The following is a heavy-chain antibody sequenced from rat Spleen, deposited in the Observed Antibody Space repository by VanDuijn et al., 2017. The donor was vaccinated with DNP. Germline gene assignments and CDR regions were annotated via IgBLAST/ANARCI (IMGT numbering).Heavy chain of an antibody. Sequence: EVQLQESGPGLVKPSQSLSLTCSVTGYSITSNYWAWIRKFPGNKMEWMGYINYSGNTGYNPSLKSRISITRDTSKNQFFLQLNSVTTEDTATYYCARGPSFDYWGQGVMVTVSS. D-gene: IGHD3-1*01. CDR3: ARGPSFDY. CDR1: GYSITSNY. CDR2: INYSGNT. J-gene: IGHJ2*01. V-gene: IGHV3-1*01.